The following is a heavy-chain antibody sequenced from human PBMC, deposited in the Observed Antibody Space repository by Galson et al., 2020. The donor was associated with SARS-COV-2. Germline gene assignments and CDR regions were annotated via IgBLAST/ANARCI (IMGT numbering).Heavy chain of an antibody. V-gene: IGHV3-74*01. D-gene: IGHD7-27*01. CDR3: ARGDMGNDYFDY. CDR1: GFTFSSYW. CDR2: IYSEGSST. J-gene: IGHJ4*02. Sequence: GGSLRLSCAVSGFTFSSYWMHWVRQAPGKGLVWVSRIYSEGSSTSYADSVKGRFTISGDNAKNTLYLQMNSLRAEDTAVYYCARGDMGNDYFDYWGQGTLVTASS.